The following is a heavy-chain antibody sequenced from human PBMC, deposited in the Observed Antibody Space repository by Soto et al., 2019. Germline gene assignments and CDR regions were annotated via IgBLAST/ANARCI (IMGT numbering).Heavy chain of an antibody. D-gene: IGHD2-21*01. CDR3: AKATDSGGGDFDI. CDR2: ILVDGRT. J-gene: IGHJ3*02. CDR1: GFICSSYD. V-gene: IGHV3-23*01. Sequence: PGGSLRLSCAASGFICSSYDMSWVRQAPGKGLEWVSTILVDGRTFYVDSVKGRFTISRDSSNNMVYLQMNSLTAGDTALYYCAKATDSGGGDFDICGQGTKGTVSS.